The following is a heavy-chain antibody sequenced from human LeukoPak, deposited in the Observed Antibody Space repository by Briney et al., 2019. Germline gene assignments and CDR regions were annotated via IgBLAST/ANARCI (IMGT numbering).Heavy chain of an antibody. Sequence: GGSLRLSCVASAFTFSEYSMSWIRQAPGRELEWISSVTESGGTEYYADSVKGRFSISRDNAKSALYLQMNSLRAEDTAVYFCVRVQVAVQSVFDYFDYWGQGTLVTVSS. V-gene: IGHV3-11*04. CDR2: VTESGGTE. D-gene: IGHD2-2*01. J-gene: IGHJ4*02. CDR1: AFTFSEYS. CDR3: VRVQVAVQSVFDYFDY.